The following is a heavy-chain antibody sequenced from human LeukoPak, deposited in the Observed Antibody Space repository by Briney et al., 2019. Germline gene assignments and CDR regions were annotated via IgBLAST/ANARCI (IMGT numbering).Heavy chain of an antibody. CDR3: ARLHPLYCSSTSCPLFYFDY. CDR1: GYSFTTYG. J-gene: IGHJ4*02. Sequence: ASVKVSCKASGYSFTTYGINWVRQAPGQGLEWMGWINPNSGGTNYAQKFQGRVTMTRDTSISTAYMELSRLRSDDTAVYYCARLHPLYCSSTSCPLFYFDYWGQGTLVTVSS. V-gene: IGHV1-2*02. D-gene: IGHD2-2*01. CDR2: INPNSGGT.